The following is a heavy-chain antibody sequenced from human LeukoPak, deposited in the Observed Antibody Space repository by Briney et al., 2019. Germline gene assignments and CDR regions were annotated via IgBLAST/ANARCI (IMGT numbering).Heavy chain of an antibody. CDR2: IKQDGSEN. CDR1: GFTFSSYW. J-gene: IGHJ5*02. D-gene: IGHD4-17*01. Sequence: GGSLRLSCAASGFTFSSYWMSWVRQAPGKGLEWVANIKQDGSENYYVDSVKGRFTISRDNAKNSLYLQMNSLRAEDTAVYYCAGYDYADWFDRWGQGTLVTVCS. CDR3: AGYDYADWFDR. V-gene: IGHV3-7*03.